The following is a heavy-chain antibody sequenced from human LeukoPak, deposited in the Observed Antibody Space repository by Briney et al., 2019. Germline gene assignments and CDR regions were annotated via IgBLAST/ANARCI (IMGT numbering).Heavy chain of an antibody. Sequence: VASVKVSCKASGGTFSSYAISWVRQAPGQGLEWMGRIIPIFGIANYAQKFQGRVTITADKSTSTAYMELSSLRSEDTAVYYCARDTGYSSGWYNYWGQGTLVTVSS. CDR2: IIPIFGIA. D-gene: IGHD6-19*01. CDR3: ARDTGYSSGWYNY. J-gene: IGHJ4*02. CDR1: GGTFSSYA. V-gene: IGHV1-69*04.